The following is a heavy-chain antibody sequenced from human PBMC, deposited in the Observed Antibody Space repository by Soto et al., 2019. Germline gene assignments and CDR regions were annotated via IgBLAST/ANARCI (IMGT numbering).Heavy chain of an antibody. CDR2: MNPNSGNT. V-gene: IGHV1-8*01. CDR1: GYTFTSYD. CDR3: ARFVLHSEYEPGSYYYYYMDV. J-gene: IGHJ6*03. Sequence: SVKVSCKASGYTFTSYDINWVRQATGQGLEWMGWMNPNSGNTGYVQKFQGRVTMTRNTSISTAYMELSSLRSEDTAVYYCARFVLHSEYEPGSYYYYYMDVWGKGTTVTVSS. D-gene: IGHD2-8*02.